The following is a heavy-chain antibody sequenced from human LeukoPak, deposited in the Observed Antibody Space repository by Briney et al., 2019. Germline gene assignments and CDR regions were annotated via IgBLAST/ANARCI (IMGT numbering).Heavy chain of an antibody. Sequence: SETLSLTCTVSGGSISSSSYYWGWIRQPPGKGLEWIGSIYYSGSTYYNPSLKSRVTISVDTSKNQFSLRPSSVTAADTAVYYCARRTTYIGWRPSESPSCFDYWGQGTLVTVSS. J-gene: IGHJ4*02. V-gene: IGHV4-39*07. CDR1: GGSISSSSYY. D-gene: IGHD2-21*02. CDR2: IYYSGST. CDR3: ARRTTYIGWRPSESPSCFDY.